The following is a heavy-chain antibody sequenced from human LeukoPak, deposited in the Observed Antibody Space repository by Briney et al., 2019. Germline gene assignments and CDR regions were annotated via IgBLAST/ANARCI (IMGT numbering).Heavy chain of an antibody. V-gene: IGHV3-23*01. CDR3: AKDGYSSIPGFHFEY. CDR2: ISGSGDST. D-gene: IGHD6-13*01. CDR1: GFTFSSYA. J-gene: IGHJ4*02. Sequence: PGGSLRLSCAASGFTFSSYAMSWVRQAPGKGLEWVSVISGSGDSTHYADSVKGRFTISRDNSKKTLYLHLNSLRVEDAAVYYCAKDGYSSIPGFHFEYWGQGTPVTVSS.